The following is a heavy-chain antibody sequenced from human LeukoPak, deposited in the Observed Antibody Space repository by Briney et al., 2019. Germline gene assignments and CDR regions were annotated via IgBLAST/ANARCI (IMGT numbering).Heavy chain of an antibody. Sequence: SQTLSLTCTVSGGSISSGDYYWSWIRQPPGKGLEWIGYIYYSGTTNYNPSLKSRVTISVDTSKNQFSLKLSSVTAADTAVYYCARVGGYCSGGSCYYYYYGMDVWGQGTTVTVSS. V-gene: IGHV4-61*08. CDR3: ARVGGYCSGGSCYYYYYGMDV. CDR1: GGSISSGDYY. J-gene: IGHJ6*02. CDR2: IYYSGTT. D-gene: IGHD2-15*01.